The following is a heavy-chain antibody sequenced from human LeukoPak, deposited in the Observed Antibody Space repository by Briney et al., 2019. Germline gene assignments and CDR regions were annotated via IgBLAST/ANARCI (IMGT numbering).Heavy chain of an antibody. J-gene: IGHJ4*02. CDR1: GGSISSYY. V-gene: IGHV4-34*01. CDR3: AASYFDY. CDR2: INHSGST. Sequence: SETLSLTCTVSGGSISSYYWSWIRQPPGKGLEWIGEINHSGSTNYNPSLKSRVTISVDTSKNQFSLKLSSVTAADTAVYYCAASYFDYWGQGTLVTVSS.